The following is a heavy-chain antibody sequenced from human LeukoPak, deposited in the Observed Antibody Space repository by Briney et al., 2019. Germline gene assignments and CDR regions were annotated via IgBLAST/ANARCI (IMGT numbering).Heavy chain of an antibody. Sequence: ASVRVSCKASGFNFIIYYVRWVRQAPGQGLEWMGWIIPDSGDTHYAQKFQGRVTVTSDTSIRTAYMDLSRLRSDDTAVYYCARGHSDFGVLNLVDYWGQGTLVTVSS. CDR1: GFNFIIYY. D-gene: IGHD3-3*01. CDR2: IIPDSGDT. J-gene: IGHJ4*02. CDR3: ARGHSDFGVLNLVDY. V-gene: IGHV1-2*02.